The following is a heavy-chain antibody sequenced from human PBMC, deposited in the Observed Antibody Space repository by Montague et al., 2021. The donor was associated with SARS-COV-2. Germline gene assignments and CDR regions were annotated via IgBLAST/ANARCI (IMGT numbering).Heavy chain of an antibody. CDR2: VDYSGNT. V-gene: IGHV4-39*01. CDR3: ARREYSYGWGD. Sequence: SETLSLTCTVTGGPISGSSDYWGWIRQSPGKGLEWIASVDYSGNTYYSPSLKCRLTISVETSKNQFSLKLNSVTAADTALYYCARREYSYGWGDWGQGTLVTVSS. J-gene: IGHJ4*02. D-gene: IGHD5-18*01. CDR1: GGPISGSSDY.